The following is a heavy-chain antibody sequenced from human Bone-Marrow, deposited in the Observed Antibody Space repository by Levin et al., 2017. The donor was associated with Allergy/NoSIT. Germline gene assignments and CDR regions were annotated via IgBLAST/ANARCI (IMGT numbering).Heavy chain of an antibody. D-gene: IGHD3-16*02. CDR1: GFSLSTSGVG. Sequence: SGPTLVKPTQTLTLTCTFSGFSLSTSGVGVGWIRQPPGKALEWLALIYWDDDKRYSPSLKSRLTITKDTSKNQVVLTMTNMDPVDTATYYCAHSPLNDYVWGSYRRTDAFDIWGQGTMVTVSS. V-gene: IGHV2-5*02. J-gene: IGHJ3*02. CDR3: AHSPLNDYVWGSYRRTDAFDI. CDR2: IYWDDDK.